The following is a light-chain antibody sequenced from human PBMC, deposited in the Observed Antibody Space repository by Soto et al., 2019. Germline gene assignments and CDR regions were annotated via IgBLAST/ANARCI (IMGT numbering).Light chain of an antibody. V-gene: IGLV6-57*01. CDR3: QSYHSSNLWV. J-gene: IGLJ3*02. CDR1: SGSIASNY. Sequence: NFMLTQHHSVSASPGKTVTISCTRSSGSIASNYVQWYQQRPGSSPTTVIYDDNQRPSGVPDRFSGSIDSSSNSASLTISGLRTEDEADYYCQSYHSSNLWVFGGGTKLTVL. CDR2: DDN.